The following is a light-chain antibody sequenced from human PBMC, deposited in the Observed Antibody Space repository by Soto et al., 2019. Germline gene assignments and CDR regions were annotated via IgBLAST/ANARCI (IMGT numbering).Light chain of an antibody. CDR3: SSYTSSNVV. V-gene: IGLV2-14*01. CDR2: DVN. Sequence: QSVLTQPPSVSAAPGQTVTISCTETSSDVGGYNYVSWYQHHPGKAPKLMIYDVNNRPSGISDRFSGSKSGNTASLTISGLQAEDEADYYCSSYTSSNVVFGGGTKLTVL. J-gene: IGLJ2*01. CDR1: SSDVGGYNY.